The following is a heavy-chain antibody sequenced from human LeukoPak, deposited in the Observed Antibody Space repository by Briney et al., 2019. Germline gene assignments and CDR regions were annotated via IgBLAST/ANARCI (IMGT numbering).Heavy chain of an antibody. CDR1: GFTFSSYW. D-gene: IGHD5-12*01. Sequence: GGSLRLSCAASGFTFSSYWMTWVRQSPGKGLEWVANIKHDGSEKYYVDSTKGRFTISRDNTKNSLYLQMNSLRAEDTAVYYCARSKSVHRYIYWGQGVLVTVSS. J-gene: IGHJ4*02. CDR2: IKHDGSEK. CDR3: ARSKSVHRYIY. V-gene: IGHV3-7*01.